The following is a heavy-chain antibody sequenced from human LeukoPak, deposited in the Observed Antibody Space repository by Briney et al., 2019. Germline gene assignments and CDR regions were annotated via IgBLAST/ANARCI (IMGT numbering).Heavy chain of an antibody. J-gene: IGHJ4*02. CDR2: ISGSGGST. D-gene: IGHD3-22*01. CDR3: ARAPYYETTGPL. V-gene: IGHV3-23*01. CDR1: GFTFSSYA. Sequence: GGSLRLSCAASGFTFSSYAMSWVRQAPGKGLEWVSAISGSGGSTYYADSVKGRFTISRDNAKNSLYLQMNSLRAEDTAVYYCARAPYYETTGPLWGQGTLVTVSS.